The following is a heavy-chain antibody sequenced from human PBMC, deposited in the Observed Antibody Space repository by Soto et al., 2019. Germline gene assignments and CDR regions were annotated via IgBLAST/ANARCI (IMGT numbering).Heavy chain of an antibody. J-gene: IGHJ5*02. CDR2: ISSSSSYI. Sequence: GGSLRLSCAASGFTFSSYSMNWVRQAPGKGLEWVSSISSSSSYIYYADSVKGRFTISRDNAKNSLYLQMNSLRAEDTAVYYCARDWSGASGKNGFDTWGQGTPVTVSS. D-gene: IGHD3-3*01. CDR1: GFTFSSYS. V-gene: IGHV3-21*01. CDR3: ARDWSGASGKNGFDT.